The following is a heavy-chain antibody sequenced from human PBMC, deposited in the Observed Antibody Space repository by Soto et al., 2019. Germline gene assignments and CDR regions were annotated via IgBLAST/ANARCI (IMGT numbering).Heavy chain of an antibody. CDR3: ARRRHGYFDS. CDR2: ISYEGGT. Sequence: QLQLQESGPGLVKPSETLSLTCTVSGGSIIDLHLYYWAWLRQPPGKGLEWLATISYEGGTFYSPSLESLVTMSVDTSPNQFSVKLSSVTATDTAVYYCARRRHGYFDSWGQGSMVTVSS. CDR1: GGSIIDLHLYY. V-gene: IGHV4-39*01. J-gene: IGHJ4*02.